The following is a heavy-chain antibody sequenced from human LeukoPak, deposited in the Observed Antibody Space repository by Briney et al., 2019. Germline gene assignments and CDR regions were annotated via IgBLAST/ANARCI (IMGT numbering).Heavy chain of an antibody. D-gene: IGHD2-2*01. CDR1: GFTFSSYS. V-gene: IGHV3-21*01. Sequence: GGSLRLSCAASGFTFSSYSMNWVRQAPGKGLEWVSSISSSSSYIYYADSVKGRFTISRENAKNSLYLQMNSLRAEDTAVYYCARGGVPAAKNPADYWGQGTLVTVSS. CDR2: ISSSSSYI. J-gene: IGHJ4*02. CDR3: ARGGVPAAKNPADY.